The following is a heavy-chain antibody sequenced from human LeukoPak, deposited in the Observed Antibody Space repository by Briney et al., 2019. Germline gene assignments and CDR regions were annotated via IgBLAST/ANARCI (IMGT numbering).Heavy chain of an antibody. D-gene: IGHD5-12*01. Sequence: PGGSLRLSCAASGVTFSRYWMSWVRQAPGKGLEWVANIKQDGSERYYVDSVRGRFTISRDNAKNSLYLQMNSLRAEDTAVYYCARGVPTILYWYFDLWGRGTLVTVSS. CDR2: IKQDGSER. CDR3: ARGVPTILYWYFDL. V-gene: IGHV3-7*02. CDR1: GVTFSRYW. J-gene: IGHJ2*01.